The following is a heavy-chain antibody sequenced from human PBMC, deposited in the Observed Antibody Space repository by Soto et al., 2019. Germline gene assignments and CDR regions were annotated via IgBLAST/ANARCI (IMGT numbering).Heavy chain of an antibody. D-gene: IGHD6-13*01. CDR3: AKGGSSWYYYGMDV. Sequence: GESLKISCKGSGYSFTSYWISWVRQMPGKGLEWMGRIDPSDSYTNYSPSFQGHVTISADKSISTAYLQWSSLKASETAMYYCAKGGSSWYYYGMDVWGQGTTVTVSS. CDR1: GYSFTSYW. V-gene: IGHV5-10-1*01. J-gene: IGHJ6*02. CDR2: IDPSDSYT.